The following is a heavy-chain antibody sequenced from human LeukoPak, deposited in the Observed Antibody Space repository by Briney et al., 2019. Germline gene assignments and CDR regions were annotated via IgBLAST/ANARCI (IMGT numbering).Heavy chain of an antibody. Sequence: GGSLRLSCEASGLTVTNNYMHWVRQAPGKGLEWLSIIFSGGSTYYADSVKGRFTISRDNSKNTLYLQMNSLRAEDTAVYYCARGWQGDYFDYWGQGTLVSVSS. D-gene: IGHD5-24*01. CDR1: GLTVTNNY. CDR3: ARGWQGDYFDY. V-gene: IGHV3-66*01. CDR2: IFSGGST. J-gene: IGHJ4*02.